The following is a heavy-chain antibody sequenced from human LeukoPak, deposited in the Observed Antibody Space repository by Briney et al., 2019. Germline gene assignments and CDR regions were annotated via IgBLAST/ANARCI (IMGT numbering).Heavy chain of an antibody. CDR2: IYSGGST. D-gene: IGHD3-22*01. CDR1: GFTFSSYA. Sequence: GGSLRLSCAASGFTFSSYAMNWVRQAPGKGLEWVSVIYSGGSTYYADSVKGRFTISRDNSKNTVDLQMNSLRAEDTAVYYCARGHDYDSSVAYWGQGTLVTVSS. CDR3: ARGHDYDSSVAY. V-gene: IGHV3-66*01. J-gene: IGHJ4*02.